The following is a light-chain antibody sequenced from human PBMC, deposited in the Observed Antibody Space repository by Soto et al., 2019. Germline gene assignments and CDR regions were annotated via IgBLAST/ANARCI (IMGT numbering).Light chain of an antibody. CDR1: SSDVGGYNF. CDR3: SSYTSINTYV. V-gene: IGLV2-14*01. J-gene: IGLJ1*01. CDR2: EVS. Sequence: QSALTQPASVSGSPGQSITISCTGTSSDVGGYNFVSWYQQHPGKAPKLMIYEVSNRPSGVSNRFSGSKSGNTASLTISGLQAEDEADYYCSSYTSINTYVFGIGTKLTVL.